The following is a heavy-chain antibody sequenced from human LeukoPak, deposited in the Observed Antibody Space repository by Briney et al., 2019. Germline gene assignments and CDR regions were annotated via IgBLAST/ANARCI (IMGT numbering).Heavy chain of an antibody. CDR1: GDSITSYH. CDR3: ARQPKSCTPGVFIMGKACWFDS. D-gene: IGHD3-10*01. Sequence: PSETLSLTCTVSGDSITSYHWSWIRQPPGKGLEWIGYFYYSGNTNYNPSLKSRVTISMETAKNQFSLNLRSVNAADTAVYFCARQPKSCTPGVFIMGKACWFDSWGQGTLVTVSS. CDR2: FYYSGNT. J-gene: IGHJ5*01. V-gene: IGHV4-59*08.